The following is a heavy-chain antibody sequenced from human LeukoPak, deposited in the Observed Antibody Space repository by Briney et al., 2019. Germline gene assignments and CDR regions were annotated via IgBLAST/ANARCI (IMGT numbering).Heavy chain of an antibody. CDR2: IYTSGST. J-gene: IGHJ4*02. Sequence: SETLSLTCTDSGGSLSSYYWSWIRQPPGKGLEWIGYIYTSGSTNYNPSLKSRVTLLVDTSKNHFSLKLSSVTAADTAVYFCARLLWFGEFATLGYFDYWGQGTLVTVSS. CDR1: GGSLSSYY. D-gene: IGHD3-10*01. V-gene: IGHV4-4*09. CDR3: ARLLWFGEFATLGYFDY.